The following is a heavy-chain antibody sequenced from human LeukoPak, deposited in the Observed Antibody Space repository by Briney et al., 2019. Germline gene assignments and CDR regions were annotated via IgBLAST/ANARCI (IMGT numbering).Heavy chain of an antibody. D-gene: IGHD3-9*01. CDR2: ISGSGGST. Sequence: GGSLRLSCAASGFTFSSYAMSWVRQAPGKGLEWVSAISGSGGSTYYADSVKGRFTISRDNSKNTLYLQMNSLRAEDTAVYYCAKSNSFGDFDWLDPFDYWGQGTLVTVSS. J-gene: IGHJ4*02. CDR3: AKSNSFGDFDWLDPFDY. V-gene: IGHV3-23*01. CDR1: GFTFSSYA.